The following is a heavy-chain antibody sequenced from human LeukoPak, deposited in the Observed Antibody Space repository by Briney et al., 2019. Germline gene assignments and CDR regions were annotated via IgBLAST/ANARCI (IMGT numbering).Heavy chain of an antibody. Sequence: GGSLRLSCAASGFTFSSYGMHWVRQAPGKGLEWVAVISYDGSNKYYADSVKGRFSISRDNSKSTLYLQMSSLRAEDTAVYYCAKPDYYDSSGYYLRFFNHWGQGTLVTVSS. CDR2: ISYDGSNK. J-gene: IGHJ4*02. D-gene: IGHD3-22*01. CDR3: AKPDYYDSSGYYLRFFNH. V-gene: IGHV3-30*18. CDR1: GFTFSSYG.